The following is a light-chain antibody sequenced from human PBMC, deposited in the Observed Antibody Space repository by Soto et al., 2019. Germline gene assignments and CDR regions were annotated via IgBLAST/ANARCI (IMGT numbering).Light chain of an antibody. CDR3: KQYNSYWT. CDR2: DAS. Sequence: IQLTQSPSTLSASVGDTVTITCRSSQSISRWLSWYQQKAGKAPQLLIYDASTLQAGVPSRFSGTMSGTQFTLTITGPQPDDSGTYYCKQYNSYWTFGPGTKVDIK. V-gene: IGKV1-5*01. J-gene: IGKJ3*01. CDR1: QSISRW.